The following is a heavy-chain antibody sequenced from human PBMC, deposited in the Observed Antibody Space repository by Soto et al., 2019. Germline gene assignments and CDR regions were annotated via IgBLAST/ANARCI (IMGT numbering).Heavy chain of an antibody. CDR2: VYYTGST. D-gene: IGHD3-22*01. V-gene: IGHV4-59*01. CDR3: ARGRTVRNYADDSSDYFYFFDY. J-gene: IGHJ4*02. CDR1: GDSISTFY. Sequence: SETLSLTCTVSGDSISTFYCGWIRQSPGKELEWIGYVYYTGSTNYNPSLKGRVTISVDRSKNQFSLKLTSANAADTAVYYCARGRTVRNYADDSSDYFYFFDYWGQGTQVTVSS.